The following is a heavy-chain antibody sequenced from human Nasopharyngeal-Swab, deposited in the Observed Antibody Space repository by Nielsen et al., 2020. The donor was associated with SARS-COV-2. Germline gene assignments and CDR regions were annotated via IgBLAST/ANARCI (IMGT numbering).Heavy chain of an antibody. CDR1: GGSFSGYY. CDR3: ARGLGQYYYDRSGYYFFDY. D-gene: IGHD3-22*01. V-gene: IGHV4-34*01. Sequence: SETLSLTCAVYGGSFSGYYWSWIRQPPGKGLEWIGEINHSGSTNYNPSLKSRVTISVDTSKNQFSLKLSSVTAADTAVYYCARGLGQYYYDRSGYYFFDYWGRGTLVTVSS. CDR2: INHSGST. J-gene: IGHJ4*02.